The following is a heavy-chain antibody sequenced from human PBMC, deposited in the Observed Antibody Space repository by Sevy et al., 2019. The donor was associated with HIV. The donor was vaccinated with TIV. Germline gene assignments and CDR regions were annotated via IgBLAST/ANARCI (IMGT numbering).Heavy chain of an antibody. CDR1: EFTFSSYA. D-gene: IGHD2-15*01. Sequence: GGSLRLSCSASEFTFSSYAMSWVRQVPGKGLEWVSSISGSGRFTYYADFVEGRFIISRDNSKNTLSVQMNSLRAEDTAVYYCAKGFCSGATCPRDYYYYGMDVWGQGTTVTVSS. CDR2: ISGSGRFT. V-gene: IGHV3-23*01. J-gene: IGHJ6*02. CDR3: AKGFCSGATCPRDYYYYGMDV.